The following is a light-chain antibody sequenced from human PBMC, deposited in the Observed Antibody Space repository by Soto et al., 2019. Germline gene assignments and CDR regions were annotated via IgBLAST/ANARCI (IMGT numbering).Light chain of an antibody. CDR3: QSYDSSLSGVV. J-gene: IGLJ2*01. Sequence: QSVLTQPPSVSGAPGQKVTISCTGSSSNIGARYEVHWYQQLPGTAPKLLIYEDIKRPSGIPDRFSGSKSGASASLAITGLLSEDEAEYYCQSYDSSLSGVVFGGGTKLTVL. V-gene: IGLV1-40*01. CDR1: SSNIGARYE. CDR2: EDI.